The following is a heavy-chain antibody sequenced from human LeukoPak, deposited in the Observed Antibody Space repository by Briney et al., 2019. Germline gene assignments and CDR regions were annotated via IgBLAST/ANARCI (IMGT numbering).Heavy chain of an antibody. CDR3: ARVAGDYGDFFDY. CDR1: GGSISSDDYY. Sequence: SETLSLTCTVSGGSISSDDYYWSWIRIRQPPSKGLEWIGYIFHSGTTYYNPSLESRVAISVETSKNHFSLSLTSVTAADTAMYYCARVAGDYGDFFDYWGQGTLVTVSS. V-gene: IGHV4-30-4*01. J-gene: IGHJ4*02. D-gene: IGHD4-17*01. CDR2: IFHSGTT.